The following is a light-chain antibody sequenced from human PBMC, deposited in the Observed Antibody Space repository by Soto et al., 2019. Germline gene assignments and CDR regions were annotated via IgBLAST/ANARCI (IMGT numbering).Light chain of an antibody. V-gene: IGLV1-44*01. J-gene: IGLJ1*01. CDR2: GDN. CDR1: SSNIGSHP. Sequence: QSALTQPPSASGSPGQRVTISCSGSSSNIGSHPVNWYQQLPGTAPNLLLYGDNQRPSGVPDRFSASKSGASDSLAISGLQSEDEATHDCESCDNSLKGCYVYGGRNKDTV. CDR3: ESCDNSLKGCYV.